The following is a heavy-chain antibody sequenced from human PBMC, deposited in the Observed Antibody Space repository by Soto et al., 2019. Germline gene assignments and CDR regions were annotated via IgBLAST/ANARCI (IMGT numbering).Heavy chain of an antibody. V-gene: IGHV3-23*01. CDR2: VSRSGDNT. D-gene: IGHD3-9*01. CDR1: GFTFSSYA. Sequence: PGGSLRLSCAASGFTFSSYAMSWVRQAPGEGLEWVSAVSRSGDNTYHADSVKGRFTISRDNSKNTLYLQMNSLRVEDTAVYYCAKYFGHYDILMVYPRFGSWGQGSLVTVSA. J-gene: IGHJ4*02. CDR3: AKYFGHYDILMVYPRFGS.